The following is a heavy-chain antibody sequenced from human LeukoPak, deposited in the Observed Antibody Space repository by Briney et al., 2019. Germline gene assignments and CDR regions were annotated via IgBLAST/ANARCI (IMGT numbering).Heavy chain of an antibody. Sequence: PGGSLRLSCEASGSGFTFGNFAMSWGRQAPGKGLEWVSGISGSGYYTYYADSVKGRFTIPRDNSKNTLYIQMNSLRAEDTAVYYCAKDGSWGDYYFYFYMDVWGKGTTVTVSS. V-gene: IGHV3-23*01. CDR1: GSGFTFGNFA. CDR2: ISGSGYYT. D-gene: IGHD3-16*01. J-gene: IGHJ6*03. CDR3: AKDGSWGDYYFYFYMDV.